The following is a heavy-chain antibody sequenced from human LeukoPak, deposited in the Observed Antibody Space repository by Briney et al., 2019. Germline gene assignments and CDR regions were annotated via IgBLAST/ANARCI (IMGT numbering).Heavy chain of an antibody. V-gene: IGHV4-61*02. J-gene: IGHJ1*01. CDR1: GDSIRSGSFH. Sequence: SETLSLTCSVSGDSIRSGSFHWNWIRQPAVKGLEWIGRIYITGSTDYNPSLKSRVTMSVDTSNNQFSLKLTSVTAADTAVYYCAKSWGYAANSLHIQHWGQGARVIVSA. CDR3: AKSWGYAANSLHIQH. CDR2: IYITGST. D-gene: IGHD4-23*01.